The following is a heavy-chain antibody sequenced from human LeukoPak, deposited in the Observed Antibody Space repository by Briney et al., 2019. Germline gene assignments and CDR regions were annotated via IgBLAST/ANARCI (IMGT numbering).Heavy chain of an antibody. D-gene: IGHD6-25*01. CDR2: IYSGGST. J-gene: IGHJ4*02. CDR3: ARGAVAAAVPFGY. V-gene: IGHV3-53*01. Sequence: GGSLRLSCAASGITVSSNYMSWVRQAPGKGLEWVSVIYSGGSTYYADSVQGRFTISRDNSKNTLYLQMNSLRAEDTAVYYCARGAVAAAVPFGYWGQGTLVTVSS. CDR1: GITVSSNY.